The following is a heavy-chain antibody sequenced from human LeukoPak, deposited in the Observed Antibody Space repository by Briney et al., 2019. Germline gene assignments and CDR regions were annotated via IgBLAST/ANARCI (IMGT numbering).Heavy chain of an antibody. V-gene: IGHV3-23*01. CDR1: GFTFSSYA. CDR3: AKADYSGSYYFDY. CDR2: ISGSGGST. Sequence: GGSLRLSCAASGFTFSSYAMSWVRQAPGKGLEWVSAISGSGGSTYYADSVKGRFTISRDNSKNTLNVQMNSLRAEDTAVYYCAKADYSGSYYFDYWGQGTLVTVS. J-gene: IGHJ4*02. D-gene: IGHD1-26*01.